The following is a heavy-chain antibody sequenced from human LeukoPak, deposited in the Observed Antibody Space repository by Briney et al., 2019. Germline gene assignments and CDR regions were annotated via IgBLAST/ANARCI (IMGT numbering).Heavy chain of an antibody. V-gene: IGHV1-18*01. CDR3: AMGGDSTVRY. D-gene: IGHD5-12*01. CDR2: ISAYNGNT. CDR1: GYSFTSYG. Sequence: GESLKISCKGSGYSFTSYGISWVRQAPGQGLEWMGWISAYNGNTNYAQKLQGRVTMTTDTSTSTAYMELRSLRSDDTAVYYCAMGGDSTVRYWGQGTLVTVSS. J-gene: IGHJ4*02.